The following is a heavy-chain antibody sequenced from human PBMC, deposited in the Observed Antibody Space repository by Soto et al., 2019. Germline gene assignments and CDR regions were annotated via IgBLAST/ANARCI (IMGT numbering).Heavy chain of an antibody. D-gene: IGHD6-13*01. Sequence: VGSLRLSCAASGFSFSDYAMSWVRQAPGKGLEWVSVISESGGSTHYADSVRGRFTVSRDNSKNSLSLRMNSLRDEDTAVYFCAKRRPYSSGWYSPRFDYWGQGAMVTVSA. CDR2: ISESGGST. J-gene: IGHJ4*02. CDR1: GFSFSDYA. V-gene: IGHV3-23*01. CDR3: AKRRPYSSGWYSPRFDY.